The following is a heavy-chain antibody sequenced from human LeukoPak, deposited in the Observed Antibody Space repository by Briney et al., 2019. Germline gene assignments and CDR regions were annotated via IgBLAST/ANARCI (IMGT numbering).Heavy chain of an antibody. Sequence: EASVKVSCKASGGTFSSYAISWVRQAPGQGLEWMGGIIPIFGTANYAQKSQGRVTITADESTSTAYMELSSLRSEDTAVYYCARADYGGNPTTDYWGQGTLVTVSS. V-gene: IGHV1-69*01. D-gene: IGHD4-23*01. CDR3: ARADYGGNPTTDY. CDR2: IIPIFGTA. J-gene: IGHJ4*02. CDR1: GGTFSSYA.